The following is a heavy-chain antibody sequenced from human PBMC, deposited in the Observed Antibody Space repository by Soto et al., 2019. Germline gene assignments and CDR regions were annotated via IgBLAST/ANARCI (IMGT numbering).Heavy chain of an antibody. V-gene: IGHV5-10-1*01. CDR3: ARQTPIYYDSSGYSYGMDV. CDR1: GYSFTSYW. J-gene: IGHJ6*02. CDR2: IDPSDSYT. D-gene: IGHD3-22*01. Sequence: PGESLKISCKGSGYSFTSYWISWVRQMPGRGLEWMGRIDPSDSYTNYSPSFQGHVTISADKSISTAYLQWSSLKASDTAMYYCARQTPIYYDSSGYSYGMDVWGQGTTVTVS.